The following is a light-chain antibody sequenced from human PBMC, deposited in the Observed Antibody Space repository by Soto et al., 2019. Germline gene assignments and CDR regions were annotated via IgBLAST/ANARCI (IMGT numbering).Light chain of an antibody. Sequence: QSALTQPPSASGSPGQSVTISCTGTSSDVGAYNYVCWYQQHPGKAPKLIISEVTKRPSGVPDRFSGSKSGNTASLTVTGLQAEDEADYYGSSYAGSNNPWVFGGGTKLTVL. CDR1: SSDVGAYNY. V-gene: IGLV2-8*01. J-gene: IGLJ3*02. CDR2: EVT. CDR3: SSYAGSNNPWV.